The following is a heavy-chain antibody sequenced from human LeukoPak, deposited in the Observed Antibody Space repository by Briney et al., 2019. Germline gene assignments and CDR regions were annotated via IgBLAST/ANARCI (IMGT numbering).Heavy chain of an antibody. Sequence: PSETLSLTCAVYGGSFSGYYWSWIRQPPGKGLEWIGEINHSGSTNYNPSLKSRVTISVDTSKNQFSLKLSSVTAADTAVYYCARERGRYCSGGSCYRLEYFQHWGQGTLVTVSS. J-gene: IGHJ1*01. CDR2: INHSGST. D-gene: IGHD2-15*01. V-gene: IGHV4-34*01. CDR1: GGSFSGYY. CDR3: ARERGRYCSGGSCYRLEYFQH.